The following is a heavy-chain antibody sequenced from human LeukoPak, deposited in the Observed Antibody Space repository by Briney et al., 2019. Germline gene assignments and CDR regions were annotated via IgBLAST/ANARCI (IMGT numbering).Heavy chain of an antibody. J-gene: IGHJ4*02. D-gene: IGHD3-3*01. CDR2: ISAYNGNT. Sequence: ASVKVSCKASGYTFTGYGISWVRQAPGQGLEWMGWISAYNGNTNYAQKLQGRVTMTTDTSTSTAYMELRSLRSDDTAVYYCARGTYYDFWSGYSPDGGSPTDYWGQGTLVTVSS. CDR3: ARGTYYDFWSGYSPDGGSPTDY. CDR1: GYTFTGYG. V-gene: IGHV1-18*01.